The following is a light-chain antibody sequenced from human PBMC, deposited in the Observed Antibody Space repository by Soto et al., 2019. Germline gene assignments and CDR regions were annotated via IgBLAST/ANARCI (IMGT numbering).Light chain of an antibody. J-gene: IGKJ1*01. CDR1: QSVSSSY. CDR2: GAS. V-gene: IGKV3-20*01. Sequence: EIVLTQSPGTLSFSPGERATLSCRASQSVSSSYLAWYQQKPGQAPRLLIYGASSRATGIPDRFSGSGSGTDFTLTISRLEPEDFAVYYCQQYGRSPGTFGQGTKVEIK. CDR3: QQYGRSPGT.